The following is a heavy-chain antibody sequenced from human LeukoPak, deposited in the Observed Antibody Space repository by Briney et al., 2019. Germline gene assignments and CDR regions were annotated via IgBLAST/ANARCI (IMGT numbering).Heavy chain of an antibody. Sequence: GGSLRLSCAASGFTFSSYSMNWVRLAPGKGLEWVSSISSSSSYIYYADSVKGRFTISRDNAKNSLYLQMNSLRAEDTAVYYCAISGADAFDIWGQGTMVTVSS. V-gene: IGHV3-21*01. CDR3: AISGADAFDI. CDR2: ISSSSSYI. J-gene: IGHJ3*02. D-gene: IGHD6-19*01. CDR1: GFTFSSYS.